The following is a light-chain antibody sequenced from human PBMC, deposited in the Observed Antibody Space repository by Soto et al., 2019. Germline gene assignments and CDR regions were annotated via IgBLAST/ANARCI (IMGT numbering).Light chain of an antibody. V-gene: IGKV1-39*01. J-gene: IGKJ1*01. CDR3: QQSYRTPPWT. Sequence: DIQMTQSPSSLSASVGDRVTITCRASQSIVTYLNWYLQKPGKAPKLLIYAASNLQSGVPARFSGSGSGRDFTLTISSLQPEDFATYFCQQSYRTPPWTFGQGPKVEIK. CDR1: QSIVTY. CDR2: AAS.